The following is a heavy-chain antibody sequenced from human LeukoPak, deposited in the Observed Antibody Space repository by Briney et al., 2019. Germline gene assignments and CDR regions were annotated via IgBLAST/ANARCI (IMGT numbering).Heavy chain of an antibody. V-gene: IGHV3-23*01. CDR1: GFTFSSYA. CDR3: AKDQALSLSSSRALDY. D-gene: IGHD2-2*01. CDR2: ISSSGGSP. J-gene: IGHJ4*02. Sequence: HPGGSLRLSCAASGFTFSSYAMSWVRQAPGKGLEWVSAISSSGGSPYYADTVNGRFTISRDNSKNTLYLQMNSLRAEDTALYYCAKDQALSLSSSRALDYWGQGTLVTVSS.